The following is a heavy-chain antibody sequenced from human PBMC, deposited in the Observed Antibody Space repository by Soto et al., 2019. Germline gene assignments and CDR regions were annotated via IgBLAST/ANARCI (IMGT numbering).Heavy chain of an antibody. J-gene: IGHJ4*02. CDR2: ISGSGGST. CDR3: AKRGRSKLGIAAAANIDY. V-gene: IGHV3-23*01. CDR1: GFTFSSYA. D-gene: IGHD6-13*01. Sequence: PGGSLRLSCAASGFTFSSYAMSWVRQAPGKGLEWVSAISGSGGSTYYADSVKGRFTISRDNSKNTLYLQMNSLRAEDTAVYYCAKRGRSKLGIAAAANIDYWGQGTLVTVSS.